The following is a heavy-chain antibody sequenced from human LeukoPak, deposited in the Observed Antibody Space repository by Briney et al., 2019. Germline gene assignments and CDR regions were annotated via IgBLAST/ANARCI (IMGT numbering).Heavy chain of an antibody. J-gene: IGHJ3*01. Sequence: PGGSLRLSCAASGFTFNSFGMHWVRQAPGKGLEWVAVISYDGSNKYFADSVKGRFTISRDNSKNTLYLQMNSLRAEDTAVYYCAKDSDIAVAGSDDALDVWGQGTMVTVSS. CDR2: ISYDGSNK. CDR1: GFTFNSFG. CDR3: AKDSDIAVAGSDDALDV. V-gene: IGHV3-30*18. D-gene: IGHD6-19*01.